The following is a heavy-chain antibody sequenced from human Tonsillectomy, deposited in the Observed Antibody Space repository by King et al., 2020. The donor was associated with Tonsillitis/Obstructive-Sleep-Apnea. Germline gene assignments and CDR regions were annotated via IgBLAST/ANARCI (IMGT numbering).Heavy chain of an antibody. CDR2: ISSSIIYI. V-gene: IGHV3-21*01. Sequence: QLVQSGGGLVKPGGSLRLSCAASGCTFSRYSMNWVRQAPGKGLEWVSFISSSIIYIYYADSVKGRFTISRDNAKNSLYLQMNSLRAEDTGVDYCARGEGGSDYYYYMDVWGKGTTVTVSS. D-gene: IGHD3-16*01. CDR1: GCTFSRYS. CDR3: ARGEGGSDYYYYMDV. J-gene: IGHJ6*03.